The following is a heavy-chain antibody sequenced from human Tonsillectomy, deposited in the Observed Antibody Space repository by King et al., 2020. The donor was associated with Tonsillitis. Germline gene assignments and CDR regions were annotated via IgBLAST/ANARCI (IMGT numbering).Heavy chain of an antibody. CDR2: IRYDGTTQ. J-gene: IGHJ3*02. Sequence: VQLVESGGGVVQPGGSLRLSCAASGFTFNNYAMHWVRQAPGKGLEWVAFIRYDGTTQYYGDSVKGRFTISRDNSKNTLCLQMNSLRADDTAVYYCAKDMAAKNAFDIWGQGTMVTVSS. V-gene: IGHV3-30*02. D-gene: IGHD5-24*01. CDR3: AKDMAAKNAFDI. CDR1: GFTFNNYA.